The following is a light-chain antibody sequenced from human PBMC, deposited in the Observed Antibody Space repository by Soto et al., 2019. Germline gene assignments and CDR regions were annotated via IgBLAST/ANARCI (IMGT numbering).Light chain of an antibody. CDR1: SSDFGSYKF. CDR3: FSLTSTNTQV. Sequence: QSVLTQPASVSGSPGQSVTISCTGTSSDFGSYKFVSWYQHHPGKVPKVIIYETSKRPSGVSDRFSGSKSGNTASLTISGLQAEDEADYYRFSLTSTNTQVFGSGTQVTVL. V-gene: IGLV2-23*01. J-gene: IGLJ1*01. CDR2: ETS.